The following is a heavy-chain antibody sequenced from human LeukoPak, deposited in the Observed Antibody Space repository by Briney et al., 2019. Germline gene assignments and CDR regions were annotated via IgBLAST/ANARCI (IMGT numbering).Heavy chain of an antibody. J-gene: IGHJ4*02. D-gene: IGHD4-17*01. Sequence: GGSLRLSCAASGFTFSSYGMHWVRQAPGKGLEWVAFLRYGGSNTYYADSVKGRFTISRDNSKNTLYLQMNSLRAEDTAVYYCAKAMTTVSSMYFDYWGQGTLVTVSS. CDR1: GFTFSSYG. CDR3: AKAMTTVSSMYFDY. V-gene: IGHV3-30*02. CDR2: LRYGGSNT.